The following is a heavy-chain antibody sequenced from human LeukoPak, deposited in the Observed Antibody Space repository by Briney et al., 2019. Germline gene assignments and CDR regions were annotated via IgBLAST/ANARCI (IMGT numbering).Heavy chain of an antibody. CDR1: GFSLRDYV. Sequence: GGSLRLSCAASGFSLRDYVMHWVRQAPGKGLEWVALDWFDGSHQYYADSVKGRFTISRDNSGNTVHLEMNSLKVEDTAVYYCARDRAHDVWTGYNDHWAQGTLVTVSS. D-gene: IGHD3/OR15-3a*01. J-gene: IGHJ4*02. V-gene: IGHV3-33*01. CDR2: DWFDGSHQ. CDR3: ARDRAHDVWTGYNDH.